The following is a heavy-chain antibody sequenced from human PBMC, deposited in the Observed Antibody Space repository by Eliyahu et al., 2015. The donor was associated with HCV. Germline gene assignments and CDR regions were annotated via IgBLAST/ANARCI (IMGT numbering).Heavy chain of an antibody. J-gene: IGHJ4*02. CDR2: IFYRGST. CDR3: VRQQMTTVAAAFDY. D-gene: IGHD4-11*01. CDR1: GDSMSSRTSY. Sequence: QMKLQESGPGLVKPSETLSLTCTVSGDSMSSRTSYWGYIRQPPGKGLEWIGSIFYRGSTYYNPSLKSRVTMSVDTSKNQISLSLTSVTAADTALYRCVRQQMTTVAAAFDYWGQGILVTVSS. V-gene: IGHV4-39*01.